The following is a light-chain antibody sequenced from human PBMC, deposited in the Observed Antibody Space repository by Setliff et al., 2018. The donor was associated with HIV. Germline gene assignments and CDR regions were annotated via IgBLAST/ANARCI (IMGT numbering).Light chain of an antibody. CDR2: EVN. CDR1: SSDVGGYNY. Sequence: QSALTQPPSASGSPGQSVTISCTGTSSDVGGYNYVSWYQQHPGKAPQVMIYEVNKRPSGVPDRFSGSKSGNKASLTVSGLQADDEADYYCSSYAGSNNMMFGGGTKVTVL. J-gene: IGLJ3*02. CDR3: SSYAGSNNMM. V-gene: IGLV2-8*01.